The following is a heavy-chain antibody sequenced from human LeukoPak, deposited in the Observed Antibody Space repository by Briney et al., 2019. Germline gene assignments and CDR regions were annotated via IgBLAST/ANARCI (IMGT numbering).Heavy chain of an antibody. J-gene: IGHJ4*02. CDR2: ISGSGGST. CDR3: AKPPPEHQLPSYYFDY. V-gene: IGHV3-23*01. CDR1: GFTFSSYA. Sequence: GGSLRLSCAASGFTFSSYAMSWVRQAPGKGLEWVSAISGSGGSTYYADSVKGRSTISRDNSKNTLYLQMNSLRAEDTAVYYCAKPPPEHQLPSYYFDYWGQGTLVTVSS. D-gene: IGHD2-2*01.